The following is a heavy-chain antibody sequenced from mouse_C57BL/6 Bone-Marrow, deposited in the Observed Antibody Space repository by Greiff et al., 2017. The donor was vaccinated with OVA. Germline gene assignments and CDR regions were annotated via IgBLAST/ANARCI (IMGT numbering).Heavy chain of an antibody. V-gene: IGHV3-6*01. CDR2: ISYDGSH. J-gene: IGHJ2*01. Sequence: EVQRVESGPGLVKPSQSLSLTCSVTGYSITSGYYWNWIRQFPGNKLEWMGYISYDGSHNYTHSLKNRISITRDTSKNQFFLKLNAVTTEDTATYYCARNLDYYGSSLYYFDYWGQGTTLTVSS. CDR3: ARNLDYYGSSLYYFDY. CDR1: GYSITSGYY. D-gene: IGHD1-1*01.